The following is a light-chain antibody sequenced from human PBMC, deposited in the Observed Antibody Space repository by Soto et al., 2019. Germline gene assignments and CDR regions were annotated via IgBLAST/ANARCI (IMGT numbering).Light chain of an antibody. CDR3: QSYDYSTVV. CDR2: EDN. CDR1: SGSIASNY. V-gene: IGLV6-57*02. Sequence: NFMLTQPHSVSESPGKTVTISCTGSSGSIASNYVQWYQQRPGSAPTTVIYEDNQRPSGVPDRFSGSIDSSSNSASLTISGLKTEDEADYYCQSYDYSTVVFGGGTKLTVL. J-gene: IGLJ2*01.